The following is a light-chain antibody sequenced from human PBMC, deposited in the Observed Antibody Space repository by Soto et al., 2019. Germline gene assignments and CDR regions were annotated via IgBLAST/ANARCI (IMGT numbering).Light chain of an antibody. Sequence: QAVVTQEPSLTVSPGGTVTLTCGSSTGTVTSSHYPYWFQQKPGQAPRTLIYDTSKQHFWTPARFSGSLLGGKAALTLSGAQPEDEADYYCLLSYSGARVFGGGTQLTVL. V-gene: IGLV7-46*01. CDR3: LLSYSGARV. CDR1: TGTVTSSHY. CDR2: DTS. J-gene: IGLJ3*02.